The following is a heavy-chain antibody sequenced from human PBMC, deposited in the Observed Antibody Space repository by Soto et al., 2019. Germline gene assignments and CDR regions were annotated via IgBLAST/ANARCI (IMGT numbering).Heavy chain of an antibody. D-gene: IGHD1-1*01. CDR3: ARGRAPILEPQAPTDY. Sequence: GASVKVSCKASGYTFTSYGISWVRQAPGQGLEWMGWISAYNGNTNYAQKLQGRVTMTRDTSTSTVYMELSSLRSEDTAVYYCARGRAPILEPQAPTDYWGQGTLVTVSS. V-gene: IGHV1-18*01. J-gene: IGHJ4*02. CDR2: ISAYNGNT. CDR1: GYTFTSYG.